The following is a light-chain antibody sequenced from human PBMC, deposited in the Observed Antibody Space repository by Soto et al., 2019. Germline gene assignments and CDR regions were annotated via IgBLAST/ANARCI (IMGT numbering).Light chain of an antibody. CDR1: SSDVGGYNY. J-gene: IGLJ1*01. V-gene: IGLV2-11*01. Sequence: QSALTQPRSVSGSPGQSVTISCTGTSSDVGGYNYVSWYQQRPGKAPKLMIYDVSKRPSGVPDRFSGSKSGNTASLTISGLQAEDEADYYCCSYAGSYIYVFGPGTKVTVL. CDR3: CSYAGSYIYV. CDR2: DVS.